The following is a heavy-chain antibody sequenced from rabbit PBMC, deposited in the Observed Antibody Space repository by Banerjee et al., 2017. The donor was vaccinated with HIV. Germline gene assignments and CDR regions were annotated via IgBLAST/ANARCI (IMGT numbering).Heavy chain of an antibody. CDR1: GFSLSSYA. V-gene: IGHV1S47*01. CDR3: ARGNGGVAGAPYFVL. J-gene: IGHJ4*01. CDR2: IDPVFGST. D-gene: IGHD4-1*01. Sequence: QEQLVESGGNLITPGGSLTLTCTASGFSLSSYAMSWVRQAPGKGLEWIGYIDPVFGSTYYASWVNGRFSISRSTSLNTVDLKMTSLTAADTATYFCARGNGGVAGAPYFVLWGPGTLVTVS.